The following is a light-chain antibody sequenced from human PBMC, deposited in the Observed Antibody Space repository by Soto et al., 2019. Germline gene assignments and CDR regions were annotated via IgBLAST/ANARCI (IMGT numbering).Light chain of an antibody. Sequence: EIVLTQSPGTLSLSPGERATLSCRASQSVSSSYLAWYQQKPGLAPRVLIYGTSSRATGIPDRFSGSGSGTDFTLTISRLEPEDFAVYYCQQYTTSSGTFGQGTKVDIK. CDR2: GTS. V-gene: IGKV3-20*01. CDR1: QSVSSSY. J-gene: IGKJ1*01. CDR3: QQYTTSSGT.